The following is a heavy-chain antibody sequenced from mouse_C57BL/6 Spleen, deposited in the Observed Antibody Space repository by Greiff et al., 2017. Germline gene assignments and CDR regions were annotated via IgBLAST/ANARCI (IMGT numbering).Heavy chain of an antibody. Sequence: QVQLQQPGAELVKPGASVKMSCKASGYTFTSYWITWVKQRPGQGLEWIGDIYPGSGSTNYNEKFKSKATLTVDTSSSTAYMQLSSLTSEDSAVYYCASSGESSAWFADWGQGTLVTVSA. CDR3: ASSGESSAWFAD. V-gene: IGHV1-55*01. D-gene: IGHD3-1*01. CDR2: IYPGSGST. CDR1: GYTFTSYW. J-gene: IGHJ3*01.